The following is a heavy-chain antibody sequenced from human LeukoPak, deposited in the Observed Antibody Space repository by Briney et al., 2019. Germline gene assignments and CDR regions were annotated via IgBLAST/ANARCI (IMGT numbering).Heavy chain of an antibody. CDR3: AIPALCGGDCYHAYYFDY. D-gene: IGHD2-21*02. V-gene: IGHV4-34*01. Sequence: SETVSLTCAVYGGSFSGYYCSWIRHPPWKGLEWIGGINRSGSTNYNPSLKSRDTISVDTSKNQFSLKLSSVTAADTAVYYCAIPALCGGDCYHAYYFDYWGQGTLVTVSP. CDR2: INRSGST. CDR1: GGSFSGYY. J-gene: IGHJ4*02.